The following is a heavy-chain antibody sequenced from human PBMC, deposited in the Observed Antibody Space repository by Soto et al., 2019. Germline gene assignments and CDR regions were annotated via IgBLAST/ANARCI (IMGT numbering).Heavy chain of an antibody. D-gene: IGHD3-22*01. V-gene: IGHV3-74*01. Sequence: PGGSLRLSCAASGFTFSSYWMHWVRQAPGKGLVWVSRINSDGSSTSYADSVKGRFTISRDNAKNTLYLQMNSLRAEDTAVYYCARGPLEDSSGYYYAIDYWGQGTLVTVSS. CDR1: GFTFSSYW. CDR3: ARGPLEDSSGYYYAIDY. J-gene: IGHJ4*02. CDR2: INSDGSST.